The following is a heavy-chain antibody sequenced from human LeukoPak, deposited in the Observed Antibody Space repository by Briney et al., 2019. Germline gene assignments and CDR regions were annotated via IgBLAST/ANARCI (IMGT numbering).Heavy chain of an antibody. Sequence: GASVKVSCKASGYTFTGYYMHWVRQAPGQGLEWMGWINPNSGGTNYAQKFQGRVTMTRDTSISTAYMELSRLRSDDTAVYYCARTYYGSGSRAFDYWGQGTLVTVSS. J-gene: IGHJ4*02. D-gene: IGHD3-10*01. CDR1: GYTFTGYY. CDR2: INPNSGGT. V-gene: IGHV1-2*02. CDR3: ARTYYGSGSRAFDY.